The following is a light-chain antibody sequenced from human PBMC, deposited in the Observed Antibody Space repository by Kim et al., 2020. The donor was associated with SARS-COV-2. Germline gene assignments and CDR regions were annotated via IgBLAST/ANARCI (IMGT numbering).Light chain of an antibody. CDR3: MEGTHWTPII. V-gene: IGKV2-30*01. CDR2: KVS. CDR1: QSLLYRDGNTY. J-gene: IGKJ2*01. Sequence: DVVMTQSPLSLPVTLGQPASISCRSSQSLLYRDGNTYWSWFQQRPGQSPRRLIYKVSNRDSGVPDRFSGSGSGTDFTLKISRVEAEDVGVYYCMEGTHWTPIIFGQGTKLEIK.